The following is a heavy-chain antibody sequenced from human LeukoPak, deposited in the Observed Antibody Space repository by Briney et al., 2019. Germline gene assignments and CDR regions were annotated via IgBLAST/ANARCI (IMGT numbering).Heavy chain of an antibody. D-gene: IGHD3-22*01. CDR1: GFTFSSYG. V-gene: IGHV3-30*18. Sequence: GGSLRLSCAASGFTFSSYGMHWVRQAPGKGLEWVAVISYDGITKYYADSVKGLFTISRDNSNNTLYLQMNSLRAEDTAVYYCAKDRGEASSGYYRYYYYYGMDVWGQGTTVTVSS. J-gene: IGHJ6*02. CDR3: AKDRGEASSGYYRYYYYYGMDV. CDR2: ISYDGITK.